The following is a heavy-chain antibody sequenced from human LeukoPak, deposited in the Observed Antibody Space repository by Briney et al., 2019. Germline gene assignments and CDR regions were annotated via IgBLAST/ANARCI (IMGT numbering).Heavy chain of an antibody. V-gene: IGHV4-59*01. D-gene: IGHD3-16*01. Sequence: SETLSLTCTVSGGSISSYYWSSVRQPPGKGLEWIGYIYYSGSTNYNPSLKSRVTISVDTSKNQFSLKLSSVTAADTAVYYCARVNLLRWFDPWGQGPLVTVSS. CDR1: GGSISSYY. CDR3: ARVNLLRWFDP. CDR2: IYYSGST. J-gene: IGHJ5*02.